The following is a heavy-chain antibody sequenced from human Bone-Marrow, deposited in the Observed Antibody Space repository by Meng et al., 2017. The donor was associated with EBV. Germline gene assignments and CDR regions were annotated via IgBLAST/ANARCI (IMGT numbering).Heavy chain of an antibody. V-gene: IGHV4-34*01. D-gene: IGHD1-26*01. CDR1: GGSFSGYY. J-gene: IGHJ4*02. Sequence: QVQLQQWGAGLLKPSDTLSLTCAVYGGSFSGYYWSWIRLPPGKGLEWIGEINHSGSTNYNPSLKSRVTISVDTSKNQFSLKLSSVTAADTAVYYCARVQWELLSYFDYWGQGTLVTVSS. CDR2: INHSGST. CDR3: ARVQWELLSYFDY.